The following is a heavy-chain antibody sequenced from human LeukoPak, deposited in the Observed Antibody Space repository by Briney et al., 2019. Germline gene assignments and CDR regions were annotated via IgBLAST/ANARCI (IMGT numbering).Heavy chain of an antibody. CDR2: TYYMSKWHN. CDR3: ARGWEYSSGWYYFDY. V-gene: IGHV6-1*01. CDR1: GDSVSSNSAV. J-gene: IGHJ4*02. Sequence: SQTLSLTCAISGDSVSSNSAVWNWIRQSPSRGLEWLGRTYYMSKWHNDYAVSVKSRITINPDTSKNQFSLQLNSVTPEDTAVYYCARGWEYSSGWYYFDYWGQGTLVTVSS. D-gene: IGHD6-19*01.